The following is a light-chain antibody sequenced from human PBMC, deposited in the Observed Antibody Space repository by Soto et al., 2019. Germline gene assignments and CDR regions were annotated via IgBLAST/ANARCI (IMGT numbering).Light chain of an antibody. J-gene: IGLJ1*01. CDR2: DND. Sequence: QSALTQPPSVSAAPGQTVTISCSGSSPNIGNNYVSWYEQLPGTAPKLLIYDNDKRPSGISDRFSGSKSGTSATLGITGLQTGDEADYYCGTWDSSLSVYVFGTGTKLTVL. CDR1: SPNIGNNY. V-gene: IGLV1-51*01. CDR3: GTWDSSLSVYV.